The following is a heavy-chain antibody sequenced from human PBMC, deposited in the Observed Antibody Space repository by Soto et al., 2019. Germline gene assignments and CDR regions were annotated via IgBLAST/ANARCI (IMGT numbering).Heavy chain of an antibody. J-gene: IGHJ4*02. Sequence: QVQVMQSGAEVKKPGDSVKVSCKTSGYIFSDYGINWVRQAPGQGLAWMGWISGYSGNANLAQKFQGRVTMTTDKSTRTAYMELRRLRSDDTVVYYCAKRTSGTTWGESDYWCQGTLVTVSS. D-gene: IGHD4-17*01. CDR2: ISGYSGNA. V-gene: IGHV1-18*04. CDR3: AKRTSGTTWGESDY. CDR1: GYIFSDYG.